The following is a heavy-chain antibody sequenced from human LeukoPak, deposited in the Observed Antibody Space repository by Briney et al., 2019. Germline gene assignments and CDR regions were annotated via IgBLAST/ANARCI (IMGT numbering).Heavy chain of an antibody. CDR3: ARDVAVAKHGNWFDP. CDR2: IYYSGST. J-gene: IGHJ5*02. V-gene: IGHV4-59*01. CDR1: GDSISSYY. Sequence: SETLSLTCTVSGDSISSYYWSWIRQPPGKGLEWIGYIYYSGSTNYNPSLKSRVTISVDTSKNQFSLKLSSVTAADTAVYYCARDVAVAKHGNWFDPWGQGTLVTVSS. D-gene: IGHD6-19*01.